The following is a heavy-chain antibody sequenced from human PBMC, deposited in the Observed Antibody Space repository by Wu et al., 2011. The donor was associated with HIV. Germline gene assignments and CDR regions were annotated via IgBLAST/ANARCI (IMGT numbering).Heavy chain of an antibody. CDR1: GYTFTGYY. D-gene: IGHD3-22*01. CDR2: INPNSGGT. V-gene: IGHV1-2*02. CDR3: ARGGVRYDSSGYLARYDAFDI. Sequence: QVQLVQSGAEVKKPGASVKVSCKASGYTFTGYYMHWVRQAPGQGLEWMGWINPNSGGTNYAQKFQGRVTMTRDTSISTAYMELSRLRSDDTAVYYCARGGVRYDSSGYLARYDAFDIWGQGTMVTVSS. J-gene: IGHJ3*02.